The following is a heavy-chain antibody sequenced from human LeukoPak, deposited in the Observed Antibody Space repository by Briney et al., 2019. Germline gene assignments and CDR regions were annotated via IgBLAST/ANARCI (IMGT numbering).Heavy chain of an antibody. D-gene: IGHD5-24*01. CDR3: TRVGYIDEGIDY. J-gene: IGHJ4*02. V-gene: IGHV3-74*01. Sequence: GGSLRLSCAASGFPFSSNWMHWVRQAPGKGLVWVSRINSDGSSPHYADSVKGRFTISRDNAKNSLYLQMNSLRAEDTAIYYCTRVGYIDEGIDYWGQGTLVTVSS. CDR2: INSDGSSP. CDR1: GFPFSSNW.